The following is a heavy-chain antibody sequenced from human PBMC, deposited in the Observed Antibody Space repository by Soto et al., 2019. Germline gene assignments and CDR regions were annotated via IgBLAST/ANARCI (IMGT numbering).Heavy chain of an antibody. CDR1: GFTFSDHP. CDR2: ITSGGRYM. D-gene: IGHD3-10*01. Sequence: PGGSLRLSCAASGFTFSDHPMTWVRQAPGEGLEWVSSITSGGRYMYYADSVKGRFTISRDNAEKSLYLEMNSLSAEDTAVYYCVREGIGNYGSGFDWGQGTLVTVSS. J-gene: IGHJ4*02. V-gene: IGHV3-21*01. CDR3: VREGIGNYGSGFD.